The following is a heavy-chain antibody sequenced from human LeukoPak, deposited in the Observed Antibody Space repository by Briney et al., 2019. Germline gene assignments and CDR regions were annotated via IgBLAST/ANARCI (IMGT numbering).Heavy chain of an antibody. V-gene: IGHV3-15*01. CDR3: TTRVVTTNDN. D-gene: IGHD2-21*02. CDR1: GFTFNYAW. J-gene: IGHJ4*02. Sequence: GGSLRLSCSASGFTFNYAWMNLVRQAPGKGLEWVGRIKTKTEGETTDYPAPVKGRFTVSRDDSRNTVYLQMNSLKTEDTAVYYCTTRVVTTNDNWGQGTLVTVSS. CDR2: IKTKTEGETT.